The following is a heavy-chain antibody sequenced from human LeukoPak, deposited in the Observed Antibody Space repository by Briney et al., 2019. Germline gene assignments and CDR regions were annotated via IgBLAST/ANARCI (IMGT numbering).Heavy chain of an antibody. D-gene: IGHD3-3*01. CDR2: IRYDGSNK. CDR3: AKEVAITIFGVVTWVGMDV. J-gene: IGHJ6*03. CDR1: GFTFSSYG. V-gene: IGHV3-30*02. Sequence: GGSLRLSCAASGFTFSSYGMHWVRQAPGKGLEWVAFIRYDGSNKYYADSVKGRFTISRDNSKNTLYLQMNSLRAEDTAVYYCAKEVAITIFGVVTWVGMDVWGKGTTVTVSS.